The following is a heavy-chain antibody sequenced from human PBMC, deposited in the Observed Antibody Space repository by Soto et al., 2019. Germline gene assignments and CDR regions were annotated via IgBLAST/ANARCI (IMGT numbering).Heavy chain of an antibody. Sequence: QVQLVQSGTEVKKHGSSVKVSCKASGGTFRNYPINWVRQAPGQGLEWMGSISPLTDIPDYAQNFQARLTISADKSTTTAYMELSSLTSDDTAMYFCARGPLVVLNYFESWGQGTLVTVSS. CDR3: ARGPLVVLNYFES. CDR2: ISPLTDIP. CDR1: GGTFRNYP. J-gene: IGHJ4*02. V-gene: IGHV1-69*02.